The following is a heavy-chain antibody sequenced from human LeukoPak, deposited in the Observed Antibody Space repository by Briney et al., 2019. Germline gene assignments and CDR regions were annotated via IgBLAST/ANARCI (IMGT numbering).Heavy chain of an antibody. CDR1: GYSITRGYY. CDR3: ASVRRGFGESSKYYSYYYMDV. Sequence: SSETLSLTCTVSGYSITRGYYWGWIRQPPGKGLEWIANIYYSGSTYYNPSLKGRVTISVDTSKNQLSLKLSAVTAADTAVYYCASVRRGFGESSKYYSYYYMDVWGNGTTVPIS. V-gene: IGHV4-38-2*02. J-gene: IGHJ6*03. CDR2: IYYSGST. D-gene: IGHD3-10*01.